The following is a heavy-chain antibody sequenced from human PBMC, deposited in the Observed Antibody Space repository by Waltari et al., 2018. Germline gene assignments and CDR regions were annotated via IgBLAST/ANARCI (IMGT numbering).Heavy chain of an antibody. CDR3: ARGSSMIVVVTDDAFDI. CDR2: ISSSGSTI. V-gene: IGHV3-48*03. D-gene: IGHD3-22*01. CDR1: GFTFSSYE. J-gene: IGHJ3*02. Sequence: EVQLVESGGGLVQPGGSLRLSCAASGFTFSSYEMNWVRQAPGKGLEWVSYISSSGSTIYYADSVKGRFTISRDNAKNSLYLQMNSLRAEDTAVYYCARGSSMIVVVTDDAFDIWGQGTMVTVSS.